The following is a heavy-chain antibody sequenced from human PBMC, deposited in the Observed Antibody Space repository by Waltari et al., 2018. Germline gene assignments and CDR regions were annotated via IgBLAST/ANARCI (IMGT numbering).Heavy chain of an antibody. CDR1: GLRFRYYW. CDR3: TRGRRDSSWYWRD. J-gene: IGHJ4*02. CDR2: IKQDGSEK. Sequence: EVQLVESGGGLAQPGGSLRLSCAASGLRFRYYWMTWVRQASGKGPEWVANIKQDGSEKYYMDSVKGRFTISRDNAKNSLYLQMNNLRVEDTAVYYCTRGRRDSSWYWRDWGQGTLVTVSS. V-gene: IGHV3-7*01. D-gene: IGHD6-13*01.